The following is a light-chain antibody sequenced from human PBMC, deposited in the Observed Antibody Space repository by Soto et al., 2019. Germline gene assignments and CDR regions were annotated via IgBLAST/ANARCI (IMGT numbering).Light chain of an antibody. CDR2: WAS. Sequence: DIVMTQSPDSLAVSLGERATINCKSSQSVFYSSNSKNYLAWYQQKPRQPPKLLIYWASTRESGVPDRFSGSGSGTDFTLTISSLQAEDGAVYYCQQYYNTPRTFGHGTKVEIK. CDR3: QQYYNTPRT. V-gene: IGKV4-1*01. CDR1: QSVFYSSNSKNY. J-gene: IGKJ1*01.